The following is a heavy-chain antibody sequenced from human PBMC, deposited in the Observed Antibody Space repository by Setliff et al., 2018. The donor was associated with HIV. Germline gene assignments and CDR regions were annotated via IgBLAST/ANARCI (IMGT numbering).Heavy chain of an antibody. CDR3: ARGVKGIATTAKYYFDY. D-gene: IGHD6-13*01. Sequence: GASVKVSCKTSGYAFTDYSIHWLRQAPGQGLEWVGRVNPDSRGTNYAQTFQGRVTMTRDTSASTAYMELGRLKSDETHVFYCARGVKGIATTAKYYFDYWGQGTLVTVSS. CDR1: GYAFTDYS. V-gene: IGHV1-2*05. J-gene: IGHJ4*02. CDR2: VNPDSRGT.